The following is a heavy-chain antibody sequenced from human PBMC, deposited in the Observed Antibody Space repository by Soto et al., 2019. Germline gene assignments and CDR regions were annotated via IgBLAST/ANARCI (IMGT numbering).Heavy chain of an antibody. D-gene: IGHD6-25*01. CDR2: IYNSGST. CDR3: ASGPGAAIIAF. Sequence: QVQLQESGPGLVEPSQTLSLTCTVSGGSVSSGGYFWSWIRQPPGEGLEWIGHIYNSGSTYSNPSLRGRATTSVDTPKGQSALKLSSVAAAYTAVYCCASGPGAAIIAFWGQGTLVTVSS. J-gene: IGHJ4*02. V-gene: IGHV4-30-4*01. CDR1: GGSVSSGGYF.